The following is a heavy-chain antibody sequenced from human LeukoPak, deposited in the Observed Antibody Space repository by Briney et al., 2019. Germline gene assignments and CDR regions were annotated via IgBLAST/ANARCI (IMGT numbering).Heavy chain of an antibody. Sequence: PGESLRLSCSASGFTFSRYAMHWVRQAPGKGLEYVSAITSNGGSTYYADSVKGRFTISRDNSKNTLYLQMSSLRAEDTAVYYCVKGITAMVPFFDYWGQGTLVTVSS. D-gene: IGHD5-18*01. CDR2: ITSNGGST. CDR3: VKGITAMVPFFDY. V-gene: IGHV3-64D*06. CDR1: GFTFSRYA. J-gene: IGHJ4*02.